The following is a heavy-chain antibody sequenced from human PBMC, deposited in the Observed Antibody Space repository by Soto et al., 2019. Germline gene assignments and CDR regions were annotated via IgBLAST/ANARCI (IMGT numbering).Heavy chain of an antibody. CDR2: INPNSGGT. CDR1: GYTFTGYY. CDR3: ARDGYSGSYYEILLVDY. D-gene: IGHD1-26*01. Sequence: ASVKVSCKASGYTFTGYYMHWVRQAPGQGLEWMGWINPNSGGTNYAQKFQGRVTMTRDTSISTDYMELNSLRAEDTAVYYCARDGYSGSYYEILLVDYWGQGTLVTVS. J-gene: IGHJ4*02. V-gene: IGHV1-2*02.